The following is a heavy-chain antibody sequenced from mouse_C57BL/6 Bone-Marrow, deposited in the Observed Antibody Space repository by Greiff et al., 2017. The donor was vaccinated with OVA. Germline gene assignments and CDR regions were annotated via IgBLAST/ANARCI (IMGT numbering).Heavy chain of an antibody. J-gene: IGHJ3*01. Sequence: EVQRVEPGGGLVKPGGSLKLSCAASGFTFSDYGMHWVRQAPEKGLEWVAYISRGSSTNYYADTVKGRFTLSKDNAKNTLFLQMTSLGSEDAAMYYCARRNYDAYWGQGTLVTVSA. CDR2: ISRGSSTN. CDR3: ARRNYDAY. D-gene: IGHD2-1*01. V-gene: IGHV5-17*01. CDR1: GFTFSDYG.